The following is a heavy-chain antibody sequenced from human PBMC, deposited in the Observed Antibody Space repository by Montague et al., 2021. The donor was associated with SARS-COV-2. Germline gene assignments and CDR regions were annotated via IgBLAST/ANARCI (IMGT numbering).Heavy chain of an antibody. CDR1: GGSMSSYH. D-gene: IGHD3-10*01. V-gene: IGHV4-59*01. CDR3: ARDGRYYYDQ. J-gene: IGHJ4*01. Sequence: SETLSLTCSVSGGSMSSYHWVWIRQPPGKGLEWIGYVSYRGSTNYNLSLKSRVTISLDTSKNLLSLRVTSVTAADTAVYYCARDGRYYYDQWGQGILVTVSS. CDR2: VSYRGST.